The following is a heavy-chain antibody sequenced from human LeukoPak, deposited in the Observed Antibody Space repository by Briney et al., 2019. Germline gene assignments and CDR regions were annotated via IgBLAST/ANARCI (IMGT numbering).Heavy chain of an antibody. V-gene: IGHV3-21*01. J-gene: IGHJ4*02. CDR3: ARDRNYGTFDF. CDR1: GFTFSRYY. D-gene: IGHD4-17*01. CDR2: ISSSSAYI. Sequence: GALRLSCAASGFTFSRYYMTWVRQAPGKGLEWVSSISSSSAYIYHEDSVKGRFSISRDNAKNSLYLQIHSLRAEDTAVYYCARDRNYGTFDFWGQGTLVTVSS.